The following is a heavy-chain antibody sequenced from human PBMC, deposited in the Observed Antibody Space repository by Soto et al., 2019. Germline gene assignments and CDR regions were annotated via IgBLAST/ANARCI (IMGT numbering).Heavy chain of an antibody. Sequence: QVQLVQSGAEVKRPGASVKVSCKASRYTFTDYHIYWVRQAPGQGLEWLGRIHPKSGGTSTAQKFQGWVTMTRDTSISTAYMELTRLGSDDTAVYFCARGHSTDCSDGVCASCYNHEMDVWGPGTTVTVSS. V-gene: IGHV1-2*04. CDR3: ARGHSTDCSDGVCASCYNHEMDV. J-gene: IGHJ6*02. CDR2: IHPKSGGT. D-gene: IGHD2-8*01. CDR1: RYTFTDYH.